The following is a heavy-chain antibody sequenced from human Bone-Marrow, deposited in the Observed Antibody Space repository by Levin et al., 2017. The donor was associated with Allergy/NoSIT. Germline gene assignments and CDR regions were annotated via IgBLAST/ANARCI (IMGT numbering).Heavy chain of an antibody. D-gene: IGHD3-10*01. J-gene: IGHJ5*02. CDR2: IWYDGSNK. CDR1: GFTFSSYG. V-gene: IGHV3-33*01. CDR3: AREGPMVRGVTNNWFDP. Sequence: GESLKISCAASGFTFSSYGMHWVRQAPGKGLEWVAVIWYDGSNKYYADSVKGRFTISRDNSKNTLYLQMNSLRAEDTAVYYCAREGPMVRGVTNNWFDPWGQGTLVTVSS.